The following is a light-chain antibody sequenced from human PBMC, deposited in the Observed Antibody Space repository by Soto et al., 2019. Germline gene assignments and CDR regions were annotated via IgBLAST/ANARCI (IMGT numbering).Light chain of an antibody. CDR3: YSYTSSSTYV. V-gene: IGLV2-18*02. Sequence: QSALTQPPSVSGSPGQSVTISCTGTNSDGGGYNRVSWYQQPPGTAPKLVIYEVIHRPSGVPARFSGSKSGNTASLPISGLQAEDEADYYCYSYTSSSTYVFGTGTKLTVL. CDR1: NSDGGGYNR. CDR2: EVI. J-gene: IGLJ1*01.